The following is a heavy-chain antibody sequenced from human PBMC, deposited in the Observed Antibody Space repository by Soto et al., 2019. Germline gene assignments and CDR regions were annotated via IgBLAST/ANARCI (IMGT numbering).Heavy chain of an antibody. Sequence: GESLKISCQCSGYTFSNFWIGWVRQLPGRGLEWMGIIYPGDQETRYSPSFHGKVTISADKSINTAYLQWNSLEASDTAFYFCARSPRSSPYFYYWGQGALVTVSS. V-gene: IGHV5-51*01. J-gene: IGHJ4*02. CDR3: ARSPRSSPYFYY. CDR2: IYPGDQET. CDR1: GYTFSNFW. D-gene: IGHD6-13*01.